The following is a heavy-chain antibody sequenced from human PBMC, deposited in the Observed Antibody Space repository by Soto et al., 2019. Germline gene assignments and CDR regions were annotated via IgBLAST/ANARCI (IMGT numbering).Heavy chain of an antibody. D-gene: IGHD6-19*01. V-gene: IGHV3-30*18. CDR3: AQDRIAVAGTGYYGMAV. CDR2: ISYDGSNK. CDR1: GFTFSSYG. J-gene: IGHJ6*02. Sequence: GGSLRLSCAASGFTFSSYGMHWVRQAPGKGLEWVAVISYDGSNKYYADSVKGRFTISRDNSKNALYLQMNSLRAEDTAVYYCAQDRIAVAGTGYYGMAVWGQGTTVTVSS.